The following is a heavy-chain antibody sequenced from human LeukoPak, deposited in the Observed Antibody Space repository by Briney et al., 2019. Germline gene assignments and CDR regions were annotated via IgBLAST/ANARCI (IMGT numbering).Heavy chain of an antibody. CDR2: IYSNGNT. J-gene: IGHJ4*02. CDR1: GGSISSSGHY. CDR3: ARCATVTTGYFDY. D-gene: IGHD4-17*01. V-gene: IGHV4-39*07. Sequence: PSETLSLTCSVSGGSISSSGHYWGWIRQSPEKGLDWIGSIYSNGNTYYNPSVKSRVTISVDTSKNQFSLKLTSVTAAETAVYYCARCATVTTGYFDYWGQGALVTVSS.